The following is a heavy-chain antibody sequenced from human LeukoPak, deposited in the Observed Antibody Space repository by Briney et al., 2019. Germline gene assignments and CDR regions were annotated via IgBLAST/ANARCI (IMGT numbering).Heavy chain of an antibody. J-gene: IGHJ4*02. CDR3: ARTDLAERADFDY. V-gene: IGHV3-30*03. D-gene: IGHD1-1*01. Sequence: PGGSLRLSCAASGFTFSSYGMHWVRQAPGKGLEWVAVISYDGSNKYYADSVKGRFTISRDNSKNTLYLQMNSLRAKDTAVYYCARTDLAERADFDYWGQGTLVTVSS. CDR2: ISYDGSNK. CDR1: GFTFSSYG.